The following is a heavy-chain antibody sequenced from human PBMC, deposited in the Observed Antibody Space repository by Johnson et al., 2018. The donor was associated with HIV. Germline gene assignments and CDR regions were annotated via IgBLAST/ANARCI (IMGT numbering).Heavy chain of an antibody. D-gene: IGHD6-13*01. J-gene: IGHJ3*02. CDR2: IRYDGSNK. CDR1: GFTFSSYG. V-gene: IGHV3-30*02. Sequence: QVQLVESGGGLVKPGGSLRLSCAASGFTFSSYGMHWVRQAPGKGLEWVTFIRYDGSNKYYSDSVKGRFTISRDNSKNTLYLQMNSLRAEDRAVYYCAKVAVATAAGGVALDIWGPGTMVTVSS. CDR3: AKVAVATAAGGVALDI.